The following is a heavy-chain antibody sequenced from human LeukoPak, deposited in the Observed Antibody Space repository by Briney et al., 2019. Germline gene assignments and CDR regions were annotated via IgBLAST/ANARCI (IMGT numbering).Heavy chain of an antibody. Sequence: GGSLRLSCAASGFTFSSYAMHWVRQAPGKGLEWVAVILYDGSNKYYADSVKGRFTISRDNSKNTLYLQMNSLRAEDTAVYYCARDTYYYGSGSYAFDYWGQGTLVTVSP. J-gene: IGHJ4*02. CDR2: ILYDGSNK. D-gene: IGHD3-10*01. CDR3: ARDTYYYGSGSYAFDY. V-gene: IGHV3-30-3*01. CDR1: GFTFSSYA.